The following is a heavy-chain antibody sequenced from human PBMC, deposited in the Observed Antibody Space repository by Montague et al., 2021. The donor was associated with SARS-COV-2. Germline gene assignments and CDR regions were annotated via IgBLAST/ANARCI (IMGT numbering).Heavy chain of an antibody. Sequence: SETLSLTCTVSGGSISSSSYYWGWIRQPPGKGLEWIGSIYYSGSTYYNPSLKSRVTISVDTSKNQFPLKLSSVTAADTAVYYCARLVETYYYYYGMDVWGQGTTVTVSS. CDR1: GGSISSSSYY. CDR2: IYYSGST. J-gene: IGHJ6*02. CDR3: ARLVETYYYYYGMDV. D-gene: IGHD4-23*01. V-gene: IGHV4-39*01.